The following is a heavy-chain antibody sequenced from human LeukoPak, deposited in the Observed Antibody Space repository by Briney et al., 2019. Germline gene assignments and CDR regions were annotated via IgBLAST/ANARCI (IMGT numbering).Heavy chain of an antibody. V-gene: IGHV3-30*03. CDR2: ISDDGSKT. J-gene: IGHJ6*03. CDR3: ARDTTDPVAPLLYHMDV. D-gene: IGHD6-19*01. CDR1: GFTFSYYV. Sequence: QPGGSLRLSCEGSGFTFSYYVIHWVRQAPGKALEWVAFISDDGSKTYYADSVKGRFSISRDNPKSTLSLQMNSLRAEDTAVYYCARDTTDPVAPLLYHMDVWGKGTPVTVSS.